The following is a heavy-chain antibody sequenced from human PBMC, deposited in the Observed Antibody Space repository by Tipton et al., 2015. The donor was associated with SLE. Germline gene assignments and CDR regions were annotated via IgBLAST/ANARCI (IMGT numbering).Heavy chain of an antibody. CDR3: AREEGQWDAFDI. CDR2: IYYSGST. D-gene: IGHD6-19*01. J-gene: IGHJ3*02. Sequence: LSLTCTVSGGSISSYYWSWIRQPPGKGLEWIGYIYYSGSTNYNPSLKSRVTISVDTSKNQFSLKLSSVTAADTAVYYCAREEGQWDAFDIWGQGTMVTVSS. CDR1: GGSISSYY. V-gene: IGHV4-59*01.